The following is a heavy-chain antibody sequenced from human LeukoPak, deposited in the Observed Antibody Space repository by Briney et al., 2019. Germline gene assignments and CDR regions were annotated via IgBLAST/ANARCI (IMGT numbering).Heavy chain of an antibody. Sequence: GGSLRLSCAASGFTFSSFAMSWVRQAPGKGLEWVSAITGSGGSTYYADSVKGRFTISRDNSKNTLYLQMNSLRAEDTAVYYCAKDRGIAVASTDFDYWGQGTLVTVSS. J-gene: IGHJ4*02. CDR2: ITGSGGST. CDR1: GFTFSSFA. V-gene: IGHV3-23*01. CDR3: AKDRGIAVASTDFDY. D-gene: IGHD6-19*01.